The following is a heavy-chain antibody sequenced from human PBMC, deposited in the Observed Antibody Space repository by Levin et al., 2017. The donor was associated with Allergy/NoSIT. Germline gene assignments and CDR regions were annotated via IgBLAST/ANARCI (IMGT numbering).Heavy chain of an antibody. CDR1: GFTFSSYG. V-gene: IGHV3-30*18. CDR3: AKDRNWNHNGYFDY. Sequence: GGSLRLSCAASGFTFSSYGMHWVRQAPGKGLEWVAVISYDGSNKYYADSVKGRFTISRDNSKNTLYLQMNSLRAEDTAVYYCAKDRNWNHNGYFDYWGQGTLVTVSS. D-gene: IGHD1-14*01. J-gene: IGHJ4*02. CDR2: ISYDGSNK.